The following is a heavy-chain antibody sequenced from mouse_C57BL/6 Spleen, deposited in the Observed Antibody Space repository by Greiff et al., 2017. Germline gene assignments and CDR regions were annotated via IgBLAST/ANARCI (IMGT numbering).Heavy chain of an antibody. CDR3: ARDYYGSSYWYFDV. CDR1: GFTFSDYG. V-gene: IGHV5-17*01. J-gene: IGHJ1*03. D-gene: IGHD1-1*01. Sequence: EVKLVESGGGLVKPGGSLKLSCAASGFTFSDYGMHWVRQAPEKGLEWVAYISSGSSTIYYADTVKGRFTISRDTAKNTLFLQMTSLRSEDTAMYYCARDYYGSSYWYFDVWGTGTTVTVSS. CDR2: ISSGSSTI.